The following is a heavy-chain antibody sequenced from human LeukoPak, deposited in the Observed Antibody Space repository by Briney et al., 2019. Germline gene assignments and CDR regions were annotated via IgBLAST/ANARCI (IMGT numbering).Heavy chain of an antibody. Sequence: SETLSVTCAVYGGSFSGYYWSGIRQPPGKGLEWIGEINHSGSTNYNPSLKSRVTISVDTSKNQFSLKLSSVTAADTAVYYCARGQPLYSSGWYVNYWGQGTLVTVSS. V-gene: IGHV4-34*01. CDR2: INHSGST. CDR1: GGSFSGYY. D-gene: IGHD6-19*01. CDR3: ARGQPLYSSGWYVNY. J-gene: IGHJ4*02.